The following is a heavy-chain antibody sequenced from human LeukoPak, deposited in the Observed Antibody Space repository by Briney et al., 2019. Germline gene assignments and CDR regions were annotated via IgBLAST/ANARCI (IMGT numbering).Heavy chain of an antibody. V-gene: IGHV1-2*02. CDR1: GYTFTGYY. CDR3: ARANGPIAPFTD. J-gene: IGHJ4*02. Sequence: ASVKVSCKASGYTFTGYYMHWVRQAPGQGLEWMGWINPNSGGTNYAQKFQGRVTMTRDTSISTAYMELSRLRSDDTAVYYCARANGPIAPFTDWGQGTLVTVSS. CDR2: INPNSGGT. D-gene: IGHD6-13*01.